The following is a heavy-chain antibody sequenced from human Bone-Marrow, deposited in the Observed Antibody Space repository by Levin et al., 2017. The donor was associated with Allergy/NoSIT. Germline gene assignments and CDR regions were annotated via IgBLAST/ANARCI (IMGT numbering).Heavy chain of an antibody. J-gene: IGHJ4*02. Sequence: SGGSLRLSCAASGFTFSSYGMHWVRQAPGKGLEWVAVIWYDGSNKYYADSVKGRFTISRDNSKNTLYLQMNSLRAEDTAVYYCARETGGRTYCGGDCPPDYWGQGTLVTVSS. CDR3: ARETGGRTYCGGDCPPDY. D-gene: IGHD2-21*02. CDR2: IWYDGSNK. CDR1: GFTFSSYG. V-gene: IGHV3-33*01.